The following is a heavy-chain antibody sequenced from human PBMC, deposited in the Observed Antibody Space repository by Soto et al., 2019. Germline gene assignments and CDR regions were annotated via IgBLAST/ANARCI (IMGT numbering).Heavy chain of an antibody. CDR1: GFTFSTYW. D-gene: IGHD3-16*01. CDR2: INQAGSER. J-gene: IGHJ4*02. Sequence: EVQLVESGGGLVQPGGSLRLPCAASGFTFSTYWMTWVRQPPGKGLEWVASINQAGSERYYVDSVRVRFTISRDNAKNSLYLQMHSLRAEDTAVYYCVCGGNFFVYWGQGTLVTVSP. V-gene: IGHV3-7*01. CDR3: VCGGNFFVY.